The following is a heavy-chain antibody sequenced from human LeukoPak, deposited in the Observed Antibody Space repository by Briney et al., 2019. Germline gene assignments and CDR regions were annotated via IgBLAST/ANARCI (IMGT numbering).Heavy chain of an antibody. J-gene: IGHJ4*02. CDR3: EGTYYYDSSDDY. CDR2: ISGGGTST. Sequence: ETLSLTCAVYGGSFSGYYWSWIRQPPGKGLEWVLAISGGGTSTYYADSVKGRFTISRDNSKNTLYLQMNSLRAEDTAVYYCEGTYYYDSSDDYWGQGTLVTVSS. V-gene: IGHV3-23*01. D-gene: IGHD3-22*01. CDR1: GGSFSGYY.